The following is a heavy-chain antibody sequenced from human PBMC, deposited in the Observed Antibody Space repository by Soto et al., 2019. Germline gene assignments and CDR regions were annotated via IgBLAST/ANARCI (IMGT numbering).Heavy chain of an antibody. V-gene: IGHV4-4*02. CDR3: VRQGFGPLHGLVDV. D-gene: IGHD3-10*01. J-gene: IGHJ6*02. CDR1: GDSISGTNR. Sequence: SETLSLTCAVSGDSISGTNRWTWVRQPPGKGLEWIGYIDHSGGTSYNPSLRSRVTMSVGTSPKQFSLRLSSVTAADTAVYYCVRQGFGPLHGLVDVWGQGTTVTVSS. CDR2: IDHSGGT.